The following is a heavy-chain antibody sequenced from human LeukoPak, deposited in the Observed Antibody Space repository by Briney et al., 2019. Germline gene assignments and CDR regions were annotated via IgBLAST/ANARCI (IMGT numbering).Heavy chain of an antibody. CDR3: AREQWLGSFYYYYYGLDV. D-gene: IGHD6-19*01. CDR1: GYTFTNYA. CDR2: INSGNSNT. J-gene: IGHJ6*02. Sequence: GASVKVSCKAAGYTFTNYAMHWVRQAPGQRLEWMGWINSGNSNTKYDQKFQGRVTITRDTSANTAYMELSSLRSEDTAVYYCAREQWLGSFYYYYYGLDVWGQGTTVTVSS. V-gene: IGHV1-3*04.